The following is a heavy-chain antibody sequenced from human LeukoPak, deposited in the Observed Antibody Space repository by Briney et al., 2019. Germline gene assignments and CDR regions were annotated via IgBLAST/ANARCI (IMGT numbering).Heavy chain of an antibody. J-gene: IGHJ1*01. D-gene: IGHD1-26*01. Sequence: GGSLRLPCAASGFTFSSYEMNWVRQAPGKGLEWVSYISSSGSTIYYADSVKGRFTISRDNAKNSLYLQMNSLRAEDTAVYYCARVGGSYGFLSQKPRYFQHWGQGTLVTVSS. CDR1: GFTFSSYE. CDR3: ARVGGSYGFLSQKPRYFQH. CDR2: ISSSGSTI. V-gene: IGHV3-48*03.